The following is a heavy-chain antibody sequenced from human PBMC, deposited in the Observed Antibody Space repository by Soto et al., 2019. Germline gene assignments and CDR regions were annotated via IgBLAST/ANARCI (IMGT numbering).Heavy chain of an antibody. Sequence: PGGSLRLSCAASGFTFSSYGMHWVRQAPGKGLEWVAVISYDGSNKYYADSVKGRFTISRDNSKNPLYLKMNSLRAEDTAVYCCAKGHGGMDVWGQGTTVTVSS. CDR3: AKGHGGMDV. CDR1: GFTFSSYG. V-gene: IGHV3-30*18. CDR2: ISYDGSNK. J-gene: IGHJ6*02.